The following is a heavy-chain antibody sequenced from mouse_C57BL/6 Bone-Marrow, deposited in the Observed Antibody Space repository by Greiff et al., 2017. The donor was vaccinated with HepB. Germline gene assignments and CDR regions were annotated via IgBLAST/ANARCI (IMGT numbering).Heavy chain of an antibody. CDR3: ARMAAVVPWYFDV. D-gene: IGHD1-1*01. CDR2: ISGGGGNT. V-gene: IGHV5-9*01. Sequence: EVQGVESGGGLVKPGGSLKLSCAASGFTFSSYTMSWVRQTPEKRLEWVATISGGGGNTYYPDSVKGRFTISRDNAKNTLYLQMSSLRSEDTALYYCARMAAVVPWYFDVWGTGTTVTVSS. J-gene: IGHJ1*03. CDR1: GFTFSSYT.